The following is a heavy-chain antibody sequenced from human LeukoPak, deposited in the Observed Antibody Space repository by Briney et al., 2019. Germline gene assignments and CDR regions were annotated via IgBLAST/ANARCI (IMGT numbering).Heavy chain of an antibody. CDR3: ARDTPYGGKPGQNWFDP. D-gene: IGHD4-23*01. CDR2: INLYSGGT. J-gene: IGHJ5*02. CDR1: GYTFTGYY. V-gene: IGHV1-2*02. Sequence: ASVKVSCKASGYTFTGYYIHWVRQAPGQGLERRGWINLYSGGTNYAQKFQGRVTMTRDTSISTAYMELSRMRSDDTAMYYCARDTPYGGKPGQNWFDPWGQGTLVTVSS.